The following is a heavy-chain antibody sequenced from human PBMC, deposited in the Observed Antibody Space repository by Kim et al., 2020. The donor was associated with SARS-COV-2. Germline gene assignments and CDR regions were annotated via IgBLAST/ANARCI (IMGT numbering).Heavy chain of an antibody. V-gene: IGHV3-21*01. Sequence: ADSVKGRYTISLYNAKNALYLQMNSLRAEDTAVYYCARGPRGYSYGYVDYWGQGTLVTVSS. J-gene: IGHJ4*02. CDR3: ARGPRGYSYGYVDY. D-gene: IGHD5-18*01.